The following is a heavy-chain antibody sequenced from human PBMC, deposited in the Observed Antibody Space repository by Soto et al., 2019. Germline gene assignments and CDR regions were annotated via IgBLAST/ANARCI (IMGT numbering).Heavy chain of an antibody. D-gene: IGHD6-6*01. J-gene: IGHJ5*02. CDR1: GGCLSGYY. CDR2: INHSGST. V-gene: IGHV4-34*01. CDR3: ARGRESGYSSSSWFDP. Sequence: ETLSLTCAVDGGCLSGYYWSWIRQPPGKGLEWIGEINHSGSTNYNPSLKSRVTISVDTSKNQFSLKLSSVTAADTAVYYCARGRESGYSSSSWFDPWGQGTLVTVSS.